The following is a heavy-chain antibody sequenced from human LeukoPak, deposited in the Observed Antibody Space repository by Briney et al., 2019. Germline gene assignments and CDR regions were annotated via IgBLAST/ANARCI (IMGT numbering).Heavy chain of an antibody. Sequence: GGSLRLSCAASGFTFSSYSMTWVRQAPGKGLEWVSGISWNSGSIGYADSVKGRFTISRDNAKNSLYLQMNSLRAEDTALYYCAKGRYYYYYGMDVWGQGTTVTVSS. J-gene: IGHJ6*02. CDR2: ISWNSGSI. CDR1: GFTFSSYS. CDR3: AKGRYYYYYGMDV. V-gene: IGHV3-9*01.